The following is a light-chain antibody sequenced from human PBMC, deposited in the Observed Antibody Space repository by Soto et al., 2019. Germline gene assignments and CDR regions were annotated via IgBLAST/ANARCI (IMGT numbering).Light chain of an antibody. V-gene: IGLV2-23*02. CDR1: SSDVGSHNL. CDR3: CSYGGSRAV. CDR2: EVS. Sequence: QSALTQPASVSGSPGQSITISCTGTSSDVGSHNLVSWYQQQPGQAPKLMIDEVSKRPLVVSALFSASKSGNTASLTISGLQAEDEADYYCCSYGGSRAVFGGGTQLTVL. J-gene: IGLJ7*01.